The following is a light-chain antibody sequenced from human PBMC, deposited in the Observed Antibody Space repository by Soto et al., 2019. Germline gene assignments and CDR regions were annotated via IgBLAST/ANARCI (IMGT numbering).Light chain of an antibody. Sequence: QSVLTQPPSASGTPGQRVTISCSGSSSNIGRDTVNWYQQLPGTAPKLLIYSTNQRPSGVPDRFSGSKSGTSASLAISGLQSEDEADYYCATWDGSLNGWVFSGGTKLTVL. CDR2: STN. J-gene: IGLJ3*02. CDR3: ATWDGSLNGWV. CDR1: SSNIGRDT. V-gene: IGLV1-44*01.